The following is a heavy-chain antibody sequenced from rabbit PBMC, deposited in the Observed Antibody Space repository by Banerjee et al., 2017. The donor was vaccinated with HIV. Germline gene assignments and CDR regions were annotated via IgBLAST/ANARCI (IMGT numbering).Heavy chain of an antibody. CDR3: ARDLAGVIGWNFNL. Sequence: QSLEESGGDLVKPGASLTLTCTASGFSFSSNYYMCWVRQAPGKGLEWIACIYVGSNNTTWYATWAKGRFTISKTSSTTVTLQMTSLTAADTASYFCARDLAGVIGWNFNLWGQGTLVTVS. CDR2: IYVGSNNTT. V-gene: IGHV1S40*01. D-gene: IGHD4-1*01. CDR1: GFSFSSNYY. J-gene: IGHJ4*01.